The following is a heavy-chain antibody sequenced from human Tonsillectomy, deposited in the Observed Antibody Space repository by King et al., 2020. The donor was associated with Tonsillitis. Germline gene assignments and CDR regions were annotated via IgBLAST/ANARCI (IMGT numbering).Heavy chain of an antibody. CDR1: GDTFMNYA. Sequence: QVQLVQSGSEVKKPGSSVKVSCKASGDTFMNYAFNWVRQAPGQGLEWMGGIIPISGTTKYAQNLQGRVTISADESSSTAYMELSSLRSEDTAVYYCASTRTTTVFGVVITYISLDYWGQGTLVTVSS. V-gene: IGHV1-69*01. D-gene: IGHD3-3*01. J-gene: IGHJ4*02. CDR2: IIPISGTT. CDR3: ASTRTTTVFGVVITYISLDY.